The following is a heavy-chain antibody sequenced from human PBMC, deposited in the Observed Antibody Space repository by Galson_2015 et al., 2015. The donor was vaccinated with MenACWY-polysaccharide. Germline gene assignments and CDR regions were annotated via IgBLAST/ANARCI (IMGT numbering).Heavy chain of an antibody. CDR2: IYYSGST. CDR3: ATSTSYAIDAFDV. J-gene: IGHJ3*01. Sequence: TLSLTCTVSGGSISSGGYYWSWIRQLPGKGLEWIGYIYYSGSTYYNPSLQRRLTISVDTSQNQFSLKLSSVTAADTAVYYCATSTSYAIDAFDVWGQGTMVTVSS. D-gene: IGHD6-6*01. CDR1: GGSISSGGYY. V-gene: IGHV4-31*03.